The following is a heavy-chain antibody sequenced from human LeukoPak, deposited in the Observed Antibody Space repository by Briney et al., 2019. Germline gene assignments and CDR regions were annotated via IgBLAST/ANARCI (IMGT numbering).Heavy chain of an antibody. J-gene: IGHJ6*02. CDR2: IHSSGNS. D-gene: IGHD2-15*01. Sequence: SETLSLTCTVSGGSISGTDLYWGWIRRLPGKGLEWIGNIHSSGNSFCNPSLKSRVTISVDTSKNQFSLKLSSVTAADTAVYYCEKDSHLDVWGQGTTVTVSS. CDR1: GGSISGTDLY. CDR3: EKDSHLDV. V-gene: IGHV4-39*01.